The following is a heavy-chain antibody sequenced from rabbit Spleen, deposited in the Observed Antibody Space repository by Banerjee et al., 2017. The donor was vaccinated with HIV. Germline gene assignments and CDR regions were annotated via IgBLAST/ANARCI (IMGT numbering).Heavy chain of an antibody. Sequence: QEQLVESGGGLVKPEGSLTLACKASGFSFSDRDVMCWVRQAPGKGLQWIACINTYTGKPVYATWPKGRFTISRTSSTTVTLQMTSLTAADTATYFCARDLADVIGWNLHLWGPGTLVTVS. V-gene: IGHV1S45*01. CDR1: GFSFSDRDV. J-gene: IGHJ4*01. CDR3: ARDLADVIGWNLHL. CDR2: INTYTGKP. D-gene: IGHD1-1*01.